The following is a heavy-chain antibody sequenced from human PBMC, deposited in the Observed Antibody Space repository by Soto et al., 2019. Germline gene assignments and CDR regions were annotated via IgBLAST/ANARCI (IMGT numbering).Heavy chain of an antibody. CDR2: IYYSGST. D-gene: IGHD2-2*01. V-gene: IGHV4-31*03. CDR1: GGSIXSGGYY. J-gene: IGHJ6*02. CDR3: ARFWRGPAAIYYYYGMDV. Sequence: PSETLSLTCTVSGGSIXSGGYYWSWIRQHPGKGLEWIGYIYYSGSTYYNPSLKSRVTISVDTSKNQFSLKLSSVTAADTAVYYCARFWRGPAAIYYYYGMDVRGQGTTVTVSS.